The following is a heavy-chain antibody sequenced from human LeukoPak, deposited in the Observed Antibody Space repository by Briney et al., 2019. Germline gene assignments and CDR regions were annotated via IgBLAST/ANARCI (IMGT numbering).Heavy chain of an antibody. D-gene: IGHD1-26*01. CDR1: GGTFSSYA. V-gene: IGHV1-69*05. CDR2: IIPIFGTA. J-gene: IGHJ6*03. Sequence: GASVKVSCKASGGTFSSYAISWVRQAPGQGLEWMGGIIPIFGTANYAQKFQGRVTITTDESTSTAYKELSSLRSEDTAVYYCARAQSGSYGYYYYMDVWGKGTTVTVSS. CDR3: ARAQSGSYGYYYYMDV.